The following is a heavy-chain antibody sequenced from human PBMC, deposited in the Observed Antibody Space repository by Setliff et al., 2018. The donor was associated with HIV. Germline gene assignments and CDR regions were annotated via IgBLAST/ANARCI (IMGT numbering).Heavy chain of an antibody. CDR1: GGSISSDNYY. CDR3: ASFFVTTVTNQDY. J-gene: IGHJ4*02. CDR2: IYTNGYT. Sequence: PSETLSLTCTVSGGSISSDNYYWTWIRQSAGKGLAWIGHIYTNGYTNYNPSLKSRITISVDPSNNQFSLKLTSVTAADTAMYYCASFFVTTVTNQDYWGQGTPVTVSS. V-gene: IGHV4-61*09. D-gene: IGHD4-17*01.